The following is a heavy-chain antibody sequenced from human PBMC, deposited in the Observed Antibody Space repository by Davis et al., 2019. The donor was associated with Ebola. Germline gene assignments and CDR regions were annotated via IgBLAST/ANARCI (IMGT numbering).Heavy chain of an antibody. CDR1: GFTFTSSA. V-gene: IGHV1-58*01. J-gene: IGHJ4*02. CDR3: AAITGEGYYFDY. D-gene: IGHD7-27*01. Sequence: SVKVSCKASGFTFTSSAVQWVRQARGQRLEWIGWIVAGSGNTNYAQKFQERVTITRDMSTSTAYMELSSLRSEDTAVYYCAAITGEGYYFDYWGQGTLVTVSS. CDR2: IVAGSGNT.